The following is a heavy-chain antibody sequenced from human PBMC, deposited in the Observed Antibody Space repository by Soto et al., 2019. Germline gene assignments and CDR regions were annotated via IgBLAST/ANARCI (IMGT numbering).Heavy chain of an antibody. Sequence: SETLSLTCTVSGGSISSSSYYWGWIRQPPGKGLEWIGSIYYSGSTYYNPSLKSRVTISADTSKNQFSLKLSSVTAADTAVYYCARIDGYNFDYWGQGTLVTVSS. V-gene: IGHV4-39*01. CDR3: ARIDGYNFDY. CDR2: IYYSGST. J-gene: IGHJ4*02. CDR1: GGSISSSSYY. D-gene: IGHD5-12*01.